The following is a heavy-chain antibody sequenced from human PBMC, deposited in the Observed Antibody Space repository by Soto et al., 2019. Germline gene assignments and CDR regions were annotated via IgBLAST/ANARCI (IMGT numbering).Heavy chain of an antibody. V-gene: IGHV1-2*04. CDR3: ARQVVPAVRAYYYYGMDV. J-gene: IGHJ6*02. D-gene: IGHD2-2*01. Sequence: ASVKVSCKASGYTFTGYYMHWVRQSPGQGLEWMGWINPNSGGTNYAQKFQGWVTMTRDTSISTAYMELGRLRSDDTAVYYCARQVVPAVRAYYYYGMDVWGQGTTVTVSS. CDR1: GYTFTGYY. CDR2: INPNSGGT.